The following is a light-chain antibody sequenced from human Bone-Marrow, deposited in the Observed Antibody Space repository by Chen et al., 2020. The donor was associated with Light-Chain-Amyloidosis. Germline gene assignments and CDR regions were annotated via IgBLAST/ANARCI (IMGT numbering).Light chain of an antibody. Sequence: QAVVTQEPSVTVSPGGTVTLTCGSWTGGVTSGHFPYWFQQKPGQAPRTLIYATSNRHSWTPARFSGSLLGGKAALTLSGAQPEDEADYYCLLSYTNQAWVFGGGTRLTVL. CDR3: LLSYTNQAWV. CDR1: TGGVTSGHF. CDR2: ATS. V-gene: IGLV7-46*01. J-gene: IGLJ3*02.